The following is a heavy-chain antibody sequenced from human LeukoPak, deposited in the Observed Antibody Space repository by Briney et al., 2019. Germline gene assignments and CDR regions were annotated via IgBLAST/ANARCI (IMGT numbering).Heavy chain of an antibody. Sequence: GGSLRLSCAASGFTFSSYGMHWVRQAPGKGLEWVAVIWYNGSNKYYADSVKGRFTISRDNSKNTLYLQMNSLRAEDTAVYYCAKDDGGSSYFDYWGQGTLVTVSS. V-gene: IGHV3-33*06. J-gene: IGHJ4*02. CDR1: GFTFSSYG. CDR2: IWYNGSNK. CDR3: AKDDGGSSYFDY. D-gene: IGHD1-26*01.